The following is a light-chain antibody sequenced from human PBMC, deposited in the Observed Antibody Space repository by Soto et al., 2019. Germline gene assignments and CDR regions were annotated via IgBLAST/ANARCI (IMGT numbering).Light chain of an antibody. J-gene: IGKJ2*01. Sequence: DIPVTQSPVSLSASVGDRVTITCRTSQGISTYLNWYQQKAGDAPRLLISAASDLEKGVPSRFSGSGAGADFTLTISGLRPEDFAVYYCQQAYITPYTFGQGTKLEI. CDR2: AAS. CDR1: QGISTY. CDR3: QQAYITPYT. V-gene: IGKV1-39*01.